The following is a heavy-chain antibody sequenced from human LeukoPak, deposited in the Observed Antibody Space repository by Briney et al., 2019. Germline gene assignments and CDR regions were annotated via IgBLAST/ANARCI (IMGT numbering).Heavy chain of an antibody. CDR2: IYNGGSP. CDR3: AKDPPYSSSWYYFDY. V-gene: IGHV3-53*01. Sequence: PGGSLRLSCAASGFTVSNNYMTWVRQAPGKGLEWVSIIYNGGSPYYADSVKGRFTISRDTSKNRVYLQMNSLRAEDTAVYYCAKDPPYSSSWYYFDYWGQGTLVTVSS. J-gene: IGHJ4*02. D-gene: IGHD6-13*01. CDR1: GFTVSNNY.